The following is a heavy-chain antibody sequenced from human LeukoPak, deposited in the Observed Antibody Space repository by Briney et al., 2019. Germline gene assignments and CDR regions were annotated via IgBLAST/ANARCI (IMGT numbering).Heavy chain of an antibody. CDR1: GYTFTGYY. D-gene: IGHD4-17*01. CDR2: INPNSGGT. V-gene: IGHV1-2*02. CDR3: ARASDDYGDYSENFWFHP. J-gene: IGHJ5*02. Sequence: ASVKVSCKASGYTFTGYYMHWVRQAPGQGLEWMGWINPNSGGTNYAQKFQGRVTMTRDTSISTAYMELSRLRSDDTAVYYCARASDDYGDYSENFWFHPWGQGTLVTVSS.